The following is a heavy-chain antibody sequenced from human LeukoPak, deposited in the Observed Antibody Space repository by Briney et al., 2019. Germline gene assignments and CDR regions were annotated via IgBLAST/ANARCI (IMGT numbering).Heavy chain of an antibody. CDR2: INHSGST. CDR1: GGSSSGYY. Sequence: SETLSLTCAVYGGSSSGYYWSWIRQPPGKGLEWIGEINHSGSTNYNPSLKSRVTISVDTSKNQFSLKLSSVTAADTAVYYCARGRYDILTGYTLDYGMDVWGKGTTVTVSS. V-gene: IGHV4-34*01. D-gene: IGHD3-9*01. J-gene: IGHJ6*04. CDR3: ARGRYDILTGYTLDYGMDV.